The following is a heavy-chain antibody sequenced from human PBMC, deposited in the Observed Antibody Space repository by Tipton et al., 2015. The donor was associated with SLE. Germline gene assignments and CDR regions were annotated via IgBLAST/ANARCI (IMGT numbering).Heavy chain of an antibody. CDR1: GYSISSGYY. Sequence: TLSLTCAVSGYSISSGYYWGWIRQPPGKGLEWIGSIHQSGSTYYNPSLKSRVTISVDTSKNQFSLKLSSVTAADTAVYYCARDRTTVHDYWGQGTLVTVSS. CDR2: IHQSGST. V-gene: IGHV4-38-2*02. J-gene: IGHJ4*02. D-gene: IGHD4-17*01. CDR3: ARDRTTVHDY.